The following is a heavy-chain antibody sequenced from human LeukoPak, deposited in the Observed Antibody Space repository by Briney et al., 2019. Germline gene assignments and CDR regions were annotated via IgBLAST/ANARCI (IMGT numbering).Heavy chain of an antibody. CDR2: ISYDGSNK. D-gene: IGHD3-22*01. J-gene: IGHJ4*02. Sequence: GGSLRLSCAASGFTFSSYGMHWVRQAPGKGLEWVAVISYDGSNKYYADSVKGRFTISRDNSKNTLYLQMNSLRAEDTAVYYCARGGLGYYDSSGYYCFDYWGQGTLVTVSS. V-gene: IGHV3-30*19. CDR3: ARGGLGYYDSSGYYCFDY. CDR1: GFTFSSYG.